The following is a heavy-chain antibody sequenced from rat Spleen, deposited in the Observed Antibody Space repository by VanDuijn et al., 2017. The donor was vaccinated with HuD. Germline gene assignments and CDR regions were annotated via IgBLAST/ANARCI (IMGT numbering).Heavy chain of an antibody. D-gene: IGHD1-6*01. CDR1: AYSITSSYR. CDR2: IDSAGNT. J-gene: IGHJ3*01. V-gene: IGHV3-3*01. CDR3: ARLNVYYGSNANWFAY. Sequence: EVQLQESGPGLVKPSQSLSLTCSVTAYSITSSYRWTWIRKFPGNKLEWMGYIDSAGNTNYNPSLKSRISITRDTSKNQFFLQVNSVTTEETATYYCARLNVYYGSNANWFAYWGQGTLVTVSS.